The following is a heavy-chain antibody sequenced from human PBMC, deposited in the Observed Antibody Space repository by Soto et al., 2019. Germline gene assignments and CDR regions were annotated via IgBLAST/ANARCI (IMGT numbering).Heavy chain of an antibody. V-gene: IGHV1-69*13. CDR3: ARDAGPGLYYIDY. CDR1: GGTFSSYA. Sequence: GASVKVSCKASGGTFSSYAISWVRQAPGQGLEWMGGIIPIFGTANYAQKFQGRVTITADESTSTAYMELSSLRSEDTAVYYCARDAGPGLYYIDYWGQGTLVTVSS. CDR2: IIPIFGTA. J-gene: IGHJ4*02.